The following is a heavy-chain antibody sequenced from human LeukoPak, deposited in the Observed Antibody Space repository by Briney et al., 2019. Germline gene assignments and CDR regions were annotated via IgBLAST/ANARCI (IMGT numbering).Heavy chain of an antibody. CDR2: AYSGGST. D-gene: IGHD6-13*01. J-gene: IGHJ4*02. CDR1: GFTVSNNY. V-gene: IGHV3-53*01. CDR3: ARPSWGSSSWYYFDY. Sequence: PGGSLRLSCAASGFTVSNNYMSWVRQAPGKGLEWVSVAYSGGSTFYADSVKGRFTISRDNSKNTLYLHMNSLRAEDTAVYYCARPSWGSSSWYYFDYWGQGTLVTVSS.